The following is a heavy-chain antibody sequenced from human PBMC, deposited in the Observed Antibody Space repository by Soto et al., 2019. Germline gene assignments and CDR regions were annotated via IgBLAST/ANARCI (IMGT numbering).Heavy chain of an antibody. Sequence: EVQLVESGGGLVQPGRSLRLSCTASGFTFGDYAMSWVRQAPGKGLEWVGFIRSKAYGGTTEYAASVKGRFTISRDDSKSIAYLHMNSLNTEDTAVYYCTTYGSGSYYNGFDYWGQGTLVTVSS. CDR2: IRSKAYGGTT. CDR1: GFTFGDYA. J-gene: IGHJ4*02. V-gene: IGHV3-49*04. CDR3: TTYGSGSYYNGFDY. D-gene: IGHD3-10*01.